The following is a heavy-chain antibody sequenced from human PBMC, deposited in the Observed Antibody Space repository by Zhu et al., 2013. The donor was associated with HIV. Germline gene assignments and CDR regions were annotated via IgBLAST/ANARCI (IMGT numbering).Heavy chain of an antibody. D-gene: IGHD1-26*01. J-gene: IGHJ6*03. V-gene: IGHV1-8*03. Sequence: QVQLVQSGAEVKKPGASVKVSCKASGYTFTNYDINWVRQAPGQGLEWMGWMNPNSDNLAYAQRFQGRVTLTRNTSISTAYMELSSLRSEDTAVYYCARVGRTTYYYYYMDVWGEGTTVTV. CDR1: GYTFTNYD. CDR3: ARVGRTTYYYYYMDV. CDR2: MNPNSDNL.